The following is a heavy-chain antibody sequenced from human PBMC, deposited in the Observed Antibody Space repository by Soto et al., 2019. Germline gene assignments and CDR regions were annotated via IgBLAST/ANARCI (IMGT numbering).Heavy chain of an antibody. CDR1: GGSISSGGYY. J-gene: IGHJ4*02. V-gene: IGHV4-31*03. CDR2: IYYSGST. D-gene: IGHD5-18*01. Sequence: PSETLSLTCTVSGGSISSGGYYWSWIRQHPGKGLEWIGYIYYSGSTYYNPSLKSRVTISVDTSKNQFSLKLSSVTAADTAVYYCARDAIIGYSYGYGVTSFDYWGQGTLVTVSS. CDR3: ARDAIIGYSYGYGVTSFDY.